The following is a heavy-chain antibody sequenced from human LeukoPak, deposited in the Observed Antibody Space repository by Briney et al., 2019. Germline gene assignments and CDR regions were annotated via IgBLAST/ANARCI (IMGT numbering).Heavy chain of an antibody. V-gene: IGHV3-30*18. CDR3: AKDWASGVAAANWFDP. J-gene: IGHJ5*02. CDR2: ISYDGSNK. D-gene: IGHD6-19*01. CDR1: GFTFSSYG. Sequence: GGSLRLSCAASGFTFSSYGMHWVRQAPGKGLEWVAVISYDGSNKYYADSVKGRFTISRDNSKNTLYLQMNSLRAEDTAVYYCAKDWASGVAAANWFDPWGQGTLVTVSS.